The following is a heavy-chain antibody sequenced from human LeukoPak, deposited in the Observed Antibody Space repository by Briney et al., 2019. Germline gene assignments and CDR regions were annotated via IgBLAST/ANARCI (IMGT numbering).Heavy chain of an antibody. D-gene: IGHD3-22*01. CDR1: GGSISSYY. V-gene: IGHV4-59*08. Sequence: AETLSLTCTVSGGSISSYYWSWIRQPPGKGLEWIGYVFHSGSTNYNPSLKSRVTISVDTSKNQFSLTLTSVTAADTAVYYCARDSSGYYRIDYWGQGTLVTVSS. CDR3: ARDSSGYYRIDY. CDR2: VFHSGST. J-gene: IGHJ4*02.